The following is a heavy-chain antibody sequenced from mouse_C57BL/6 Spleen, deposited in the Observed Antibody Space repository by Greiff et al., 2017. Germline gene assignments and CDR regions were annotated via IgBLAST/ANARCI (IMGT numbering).Heavy chain of an antibody. J-gene: IGHJ2*01. CDR1: GFSLTSYG. D-gene: IGHD1-1*01. V-gene: IGHV2-2*01. CDR3: ARGGYYYGSSYLDY. CDR2: IWSGGST. Sequence: LQQSGPGLVQPSQSLSITCTVSGFSLTSYGVHWVRQSPGKGLEWLGVIWSGGSTDSNAAFISRLSISKDNSKSQVFFKMNSLQADDTAIYYCARGGYYYGSSYLDYWGQGTTLTVSS.